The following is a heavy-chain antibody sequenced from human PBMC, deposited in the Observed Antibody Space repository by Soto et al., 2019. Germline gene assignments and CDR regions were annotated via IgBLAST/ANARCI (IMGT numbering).Heavy chain of an antibody. CDR3: AGDPKEY. J-gene: IGHJ4*02. V-gene: IGHV3-30*03. CDR1: GFTFSSYG. CDR2: ISYDGSNK. Sequence: GGSLRLSCAASGFTFSSYGMHWVRQAPGKGLAWVAVISYDGSNKYYADSVKGRFTISRDNSKNTLYLQMNSLRAEDTAVYYCAGDPKEYWGKGTRVTVSS. D-gene: IGHD4-17*01.